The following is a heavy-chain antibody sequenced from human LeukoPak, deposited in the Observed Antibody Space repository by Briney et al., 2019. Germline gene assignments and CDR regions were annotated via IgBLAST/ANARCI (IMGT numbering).Heavy chain of an antibody. D-gene: IGHD2-15*01. CDR3: AKDRRSGDSWYHFDY. CDR2: ISYDGRNK. Sequence: GGSLRLSCAAYGFTFNYYGIHWVRQAPGKGLEWVAVISYDGRNKYYADSVKGRFTISRDNSKNTVYLQMNSLRAEDTAVYYCAKDRRSGDSWYHFDYWGQGTLVTVSS. J-gene: IGHJ4*02. CDR1: GFTFNYYG. V-gene: IGHV3-30*18.